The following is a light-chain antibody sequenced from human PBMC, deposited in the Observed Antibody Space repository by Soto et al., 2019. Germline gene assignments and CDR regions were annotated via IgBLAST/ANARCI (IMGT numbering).Light chain of an antibody. CDR2: GAS. Sequence: EIVMTQSPATLSVSPGERATLSCRASQSIGSKLAWYQQKPGQAPRLLIYGASNRATGIPARFGGSGSGTEFTLTNSSLQSEDFAVYSCQQYDNWPSTFGGGTKVDIK. CDR3: QQYDNWPST. V-gene: IGKV3-15*01. J-gene: IGKJ4*01. CDR1: QSIGSK.